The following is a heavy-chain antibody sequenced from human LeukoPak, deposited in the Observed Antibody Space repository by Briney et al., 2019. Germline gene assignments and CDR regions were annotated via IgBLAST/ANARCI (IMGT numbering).Heavy chain of an antibody. CDR2: ISYDGSDK. J-gene: IGHJ6*04. D-gene: IGHD3-10*02. CDR1: GFTFSSYG. Sequence: GGSLRLSCAASGFTFSSYGMHWVRQAPGKGLEWVAVISYDGSDKYYADSVKGRFTISRDNSKNTLYLQMNSLRAEDTAVYYCAELGITMIGGVWGKGTTVTISS. CDR3: AELGITMIGGV. V-gene: IGHV3-30*18.